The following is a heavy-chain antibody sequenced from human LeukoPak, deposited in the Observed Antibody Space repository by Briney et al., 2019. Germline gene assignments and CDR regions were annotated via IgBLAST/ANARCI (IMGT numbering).Heavy chain of an antibody. CDR3: AKVVDSSSSF. J-gene: IGHJ4*02. V-gene: IGHV3-72*01. D-gene: IGHD6-13*01. CDR2: SRHKGNNYAT. CDR1: GFTFSDHF. Sequence: PGGSLRLSCAASGFTFSDHFMDWVRQAPGKGLEWVGRSRHKGNNYATQYAASVKDRFTISRDDSKNSLHLQMNSLKTEDTAVYYCAKVVDSSSSFWGQGTLVTVSS.